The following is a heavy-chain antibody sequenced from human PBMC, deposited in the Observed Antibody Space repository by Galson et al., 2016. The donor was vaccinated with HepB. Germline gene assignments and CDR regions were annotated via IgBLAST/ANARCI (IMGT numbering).Heavy chain of an antibody. V-gene: IGHV3-33*06. J-gene: IGHJ4*02. Sequence: SLRLSCAASGLSISNYGMHWVRQAPGKGLEWVAVMWYDGSIEYYADSVKGRFTNSRDNTKNTLNLKMNSLRGDDTAVYYCAKDKGRGYCSCGNCYNLYLDYCGQGSLVTVSS. CDR3: AKDKGRGYCSCGNCYNLYLDY. D-gene: IGHD2-15*01. CDR2: MWYDGSIE. CDR1: GLSISNYG.